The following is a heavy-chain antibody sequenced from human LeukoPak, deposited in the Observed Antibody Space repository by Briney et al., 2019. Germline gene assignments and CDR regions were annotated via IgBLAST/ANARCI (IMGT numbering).Heavy chain of an antibody. Sequence: PSETLSLTCTVSGGSISSSSYYWGWIRQPPGKGLEWIGSIYYSGSTYYNPSLKSRVTISVDTSKNQFSLKLSSVTAADTAVYYCARVGWAAGTFDYWGQGPLVTLSS. V-gene: IGHV4-39*01. D-gene: IGHD6-13*01. CDR2: IYYSGST. J-gene: IGHJ4*02. CDR3: ARVGWAAGTFDY. CDR1: GGSISSSSYY.